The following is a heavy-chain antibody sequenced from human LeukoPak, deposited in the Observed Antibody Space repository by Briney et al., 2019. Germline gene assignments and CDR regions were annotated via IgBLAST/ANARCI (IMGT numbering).Heavy chain of an antibody. J-gene: IGHJ4*02. Sequence: SETLSLTCTVSGGSISSSSYYWGWIRQPPGMGLEWIGSIYYSGSTYYNPSLKSRVTISVDTSKNQFSLKLSSVTAADTAVYYCARQTAAFDYWGQGTLVTVSS. CDR2: IYYSGST. D-gene: IGHD6-13*01. CDR3: ARQTAAFDY. CDR1: GGSISSSSYY. V-gene: IGHV4-39*01.